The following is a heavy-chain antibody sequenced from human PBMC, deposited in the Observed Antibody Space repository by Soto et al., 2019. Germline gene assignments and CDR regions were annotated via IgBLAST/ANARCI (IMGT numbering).Heavy chain of an antibody. J-gene: IGHJ6*02. V-gene: IGHV1-69*13. CDR1: GGTFSSYA. Sequence: ASVKVSCKISGGTFSSYAINWVRQAPGQGLEWMGGIIPISATTNYAQKFQGRATITADESTFTSYMELRSLISEDTALYYCARDPGYSYGHPPHRGMDVWGQGTTVTVSS. D-gene: IGHD5-18*01. CDR3: ARDPGYSYGHPPHRGMDV. CDR2: IIPISATT.